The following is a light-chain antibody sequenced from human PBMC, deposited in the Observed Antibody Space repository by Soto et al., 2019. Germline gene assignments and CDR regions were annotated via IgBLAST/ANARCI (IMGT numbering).Light chain of an antibody. CDR3: QQYNSFPYT. J-gene: IGKJ2*01. CDR1: ESISGW. Sequence: DIQLTQSPFTLSASVGDRVTITCRASESISGWLAWYQQIPGKAPSLLIYKASTLQSGVPSRFSGSGFGTEFTLTISSLQPEDFATYYCQQYNSFPYTFGQGTKLEIK. CDR2: KAS. V-gene: IGKV1-5*03.